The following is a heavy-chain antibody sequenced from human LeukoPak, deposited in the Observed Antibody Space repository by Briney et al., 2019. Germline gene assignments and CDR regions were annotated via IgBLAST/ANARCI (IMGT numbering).Heavy chain of an antibody. CDR1: GYTLTELS. J-gene: IGHJ4*02. Sequence: ASVKVSFKVSGYTLTELSMHWVRQAPGKGLEWMGGFDPEDGEAIYAQKFQGRITMTEDTSTDTAYMELSSLRSEDTAVYYCATPFGEPNFDYWGQGTLVTVSS. V-gene: IGHV1-24*01. CDR3: ATPFGEPNFDY. D-gene: IGHD3-10*01. CDR2: FDPEDGEA.